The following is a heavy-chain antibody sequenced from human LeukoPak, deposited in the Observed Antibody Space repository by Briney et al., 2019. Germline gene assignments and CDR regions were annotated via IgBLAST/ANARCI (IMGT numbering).Heavy chain of an antibody. Sequence: PSETLSLTCTASGGSISSYYWSWIRQPPGKGLEWIGYIYYSGSTNYNPSLKSRVTISVDTSKNQFSLKLSSVTAADTAVYYCARAGRHYDSSGYYSFDYWGQGTLVTVSS. CDR1: GGSISSYY. V-gene: IGHV4-59*01. CDR2: IYYSGST. CDR3: ARAGRHYDSSGYYSFDY. J-gene: IGHJ4*02. D-gene: IGHD3-22*01.